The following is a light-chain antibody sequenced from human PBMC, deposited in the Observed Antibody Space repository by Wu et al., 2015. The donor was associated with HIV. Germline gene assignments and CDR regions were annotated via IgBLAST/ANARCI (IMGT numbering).Light chain of an antibody. CDR1: YTNIFNY. CDR3: QQYFSDPL. V-gene: IGKV1-8*01. Sequence: TGDRVTITCRATYTNIFNYLAWYQQKPGRDPKLLIYAASTLQSGVPSRFSGSGSGTDFTLTISWLQSEDFATYYCQQYFSDPLFGGGTKVEIK. CDR2: AAS. J-gene: IGKJ4*01.